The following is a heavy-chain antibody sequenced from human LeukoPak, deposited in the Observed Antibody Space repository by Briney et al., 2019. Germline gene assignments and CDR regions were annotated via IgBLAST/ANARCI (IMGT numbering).Heavy chain of an antibody. Sequence: GGSLRLSCAASGFTFSDYYMSWIRQAPGKGLEWVSYISSSGSTIYYADSVKGRFAISRDNTKNSLCLQMSSLTVEDTAVYYCARDLSSRDAYWGQGTPVTVSS. CDR1: GFTFSDYY. CDR3: ARDLSSRDAY. V-gene: IGHV3-11*01. J-gene: IGHJ4*02. D-gene: IGHD2-15*01. CDR2: ISSSGSTI.